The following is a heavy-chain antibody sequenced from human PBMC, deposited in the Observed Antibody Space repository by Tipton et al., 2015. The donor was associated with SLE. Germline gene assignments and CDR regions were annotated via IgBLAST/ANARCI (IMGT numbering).Heavy chain of an antibody. D-gene: IGHD6-13*01. V-gene: IGHV3-21*01. J-gene: IGHJ4*02. CDR3: AGAEQQLGLDY. Sequence: SLRLSCAASGFTFSSYSINWVRQAPGKGLEWVSSISSGSTYIYYADSVKGRFTISRDNAKNSLYLQMNSLRAEDTAVYYCAGAEQQLGLDYWGQGTLVTVSS. CDR1: GFTFSSYS. CDR2: ISSGSTYI.